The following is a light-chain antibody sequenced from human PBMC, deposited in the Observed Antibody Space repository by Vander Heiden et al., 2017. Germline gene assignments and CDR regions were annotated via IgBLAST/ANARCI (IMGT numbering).Light chain of an antibody. CDR1: SSDVGGYNY. J-gene: IGLJ1*01. Sequence: QSALTQPASVSGSPGQSLTISCTGTSSDVGGYNYVSWYQQHPGKAPKLMIYDVSNRPSGVSNRFSGSKSGNTASLTISGLQAEDEADYYCSSYTSSNTLYVFGTGTKVTVL. CDR3: SSYTSSNTLYV. CDR2: DVS. V-gene: IGLV2-14*03.